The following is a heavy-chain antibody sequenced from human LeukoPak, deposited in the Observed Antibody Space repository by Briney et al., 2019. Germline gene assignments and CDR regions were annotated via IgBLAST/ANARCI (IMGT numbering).Heavy chain of an antibody. V-gene: IGHV1-2*02. D-gene: IGHD3-10*01. Sequence: ASVKVSCKASGYTFTGYYMHWVRQAPGQGLEWMGWINPNSGGTHYAQEFQGRVTMARDTSITTAYMELSGLRSDDTAVYYCAREGREFGPHKLAGFDYWGQGTLVTVSS. CDR3: AREGREFGPHKLAGFDY. J-gene: IGHJ4*02. CDR2: INPNSGGT. CDR1: GYTFTGYY.